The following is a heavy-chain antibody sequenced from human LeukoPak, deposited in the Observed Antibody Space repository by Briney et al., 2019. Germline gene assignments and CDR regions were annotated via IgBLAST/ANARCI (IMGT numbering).Heavy chain of an antibody. CDR2: IYHSGST. J-gene: IGHJ2*01. V-gene: IGHV4-38-2*02. Sequence: PSETLSLTCAVSGYSISSGYYWGWIRQPPGKGLEWIGSIYHSGSTYYNPSLKSRVTISVDTSKNQFSLELSSVTAAYTAVYYCARERTMRYFDLWGRGTLVTVSS. CDR3: ARERTMRYFDL. CDR1: GYSISSGYY. D-gene: IGHD3-22*01.